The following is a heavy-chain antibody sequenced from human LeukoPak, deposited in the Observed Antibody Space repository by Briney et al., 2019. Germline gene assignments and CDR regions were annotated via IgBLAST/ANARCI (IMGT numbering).Heavy chain of an antibody. CDR3: ARRGSYFGGFDY. CDR1: GFTFNSYA. D-gene: IGHD1-26*01. J-gene: IGHJ4*02. CDR2: VFGSGGSA. V-gene: IGHV3-23*01. Sequence: GGSLRLSCVASGFTFNSYAMYWVRQAPGKGLEWVSGVFGSGGSAHYADSVKGRFTISRDNSKNTVYLDMNSLRVEDTAIYYCARRGSYFGGFDYWGQGTLVSVPS.